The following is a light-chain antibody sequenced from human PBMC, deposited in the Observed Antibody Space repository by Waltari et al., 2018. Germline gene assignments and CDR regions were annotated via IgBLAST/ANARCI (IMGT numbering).Light chain of an antibody. Sequence: QSVLTQPPSVSGAPGQRVHISCSGSGSNIGDGYDVHWYRQLPGKAPTLLIYGVNTRPPGVSDRFSGSQFDTSASLAIAGLQADDEADYYCQSYDTTLSVVFGGGTKLTVL. CDR3: QSYDTTLSVV. CDR1: GSNIGDGYD. V-gene: IGLV1-40*01. CDR2: GVN. J-gene: IGLJ2*01.